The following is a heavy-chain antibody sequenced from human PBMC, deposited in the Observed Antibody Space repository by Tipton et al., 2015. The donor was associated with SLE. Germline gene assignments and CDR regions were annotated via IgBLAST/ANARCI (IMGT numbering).Heavy chain of an antibody. Sequence: TLSLTCTVSGGSISSGSYYWSWIRQPAGKGLEWIGRIYTKGSMNYSPSLRSRVTISLDPSKNQLSLKLSSVTAADTAVYYCARRGQLLLSRLFYYYMDVWGKGTTVTISS. CDR2: IYTKGSM. J-gene: IGHJ6*03. D-gene: IGHD2-2*01. CDR1: GGSISSGSYY. CDR3: ARRGQLLLSRLFYYYMDV. V-gene: IGHV4-61*02.